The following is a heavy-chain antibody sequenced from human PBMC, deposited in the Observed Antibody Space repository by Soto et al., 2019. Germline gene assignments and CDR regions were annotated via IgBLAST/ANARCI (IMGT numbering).Heavy chain of an antibody. CDR2: IYHTGTT. J-gene: IGHJ4*02. V-gene: IGHV4-30-2*01. CDR3: ASGLVTTLHY. CDR1: GGSINSGGYS. D-gene: IGHD4-17*01. Sequence: PSETLSLTCTVSGGSINSGGYSRTWIRQPPGKGLEWIGFIYHTGTTYYNPSLKSRVTISVDRSKNQFSLKLSSVTAADTAVYYCASGLVTTLHYWGQGTLVTVSS.